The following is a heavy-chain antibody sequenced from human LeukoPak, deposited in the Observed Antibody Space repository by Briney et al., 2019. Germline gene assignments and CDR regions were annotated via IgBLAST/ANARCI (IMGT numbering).Heavy chain of an antibody. D-gene: IGHD3-10*01. CDR2: IYYSGST. V-gene: IGHV4-61*08. J-gene: IGHJ4*02. CDR3: ARGGMVRGVIITGYFDY. CDR1: GGSISTGDYY. Sequence: SETLSLTCTVSGGSISTGDYYWSWIRQPPEKGLEWIGYIYYSGSTNYNPSLKSRVTISVDTSKNQFSLKLSSVTAADTAVYYCARGGMVRGVIITGYFDYWGQGTLVTVSS.